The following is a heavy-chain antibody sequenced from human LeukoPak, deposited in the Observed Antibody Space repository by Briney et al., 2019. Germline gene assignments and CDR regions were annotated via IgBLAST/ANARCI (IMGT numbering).Heavy chain of an antibody. J-gene: IGHJ6*03. D-gene: IGHD3-22*01. CDR2: ISGSGGRT. CDR3: AKGFLRGYPYYVDV. Sequence: GXXLRLSCAASGFTFSSYAMSWVRQAPGKGLEWVSAISGSGGRTYYADSVKGRFTISRENSKNRLYMQMNSLRAEDTAVYYCAKGFLRGYPYYVDVWGKGTTVTVSS. V-gene: IGHV3-23*01. CDR1: GFTFSSYA.